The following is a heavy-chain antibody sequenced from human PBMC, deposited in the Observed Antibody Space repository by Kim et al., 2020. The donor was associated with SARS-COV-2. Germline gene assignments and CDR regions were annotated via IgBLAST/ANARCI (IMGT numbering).Heavy chain of an antibody. CDR3: ARYPNRDASN. J-gene: IGHJ4*02. Sequence: SVKVSCKTSGGTFTNLGITWIRQAPGQGLEWLGGLIPFFHTANYAQKFQGRLTITADQSTTTTYMELTSLTSEDSAVYYCARYPNRDASNWGQGTLVTVSS. V-gene: IGHV1-69*13. CDR2: LIPFFHTA. CDR1: GGTFTNLG.